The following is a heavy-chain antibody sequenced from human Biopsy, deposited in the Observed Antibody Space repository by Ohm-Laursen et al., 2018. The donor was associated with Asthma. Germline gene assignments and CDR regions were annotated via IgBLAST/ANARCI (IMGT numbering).Heavy chain of an antibody. Sequence: SLRLSCAASGFTSSSYGMHWVRQAPGKGLEWVAVIWYDGSNKYYADSVKGRFTIPRDNSKNTLYLQMNSLRAEDTAVYYCARDPAGYYYFDYWGQGTLVTVSS. CDR2: IWYDGSNK. D-gene: IGHD2-21*01. CDR1: GFTSSSYG. J-gene: IGHJ4*02. CDR3: ARDPAGYYYFDY. V-gene: IGHV3-33*01.